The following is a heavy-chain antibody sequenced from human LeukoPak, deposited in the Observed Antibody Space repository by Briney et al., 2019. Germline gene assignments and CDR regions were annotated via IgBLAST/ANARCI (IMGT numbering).Heavy chain of an antibody. J-gene: IGHJ4*02. D-gene: IGHD3-10*01. CDR2: INSGGSII. Sequence: PGGSLRPSCAASGFSFSDYYMSWIRQAPGKGLEWVSYINSGGSIISDADSVKGRFTISRDNAQNSLFPQMNSLRAEDTAVYYCARQASGNYFDFWGQGTLVTVSS. CDR3: ARQASGNYFDF. CDR1: GFSFSDYY. V-gene: IGHV3-11*01.